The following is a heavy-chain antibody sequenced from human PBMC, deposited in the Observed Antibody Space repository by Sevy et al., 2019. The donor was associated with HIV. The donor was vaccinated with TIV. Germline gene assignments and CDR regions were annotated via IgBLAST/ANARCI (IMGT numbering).Heavy chain of an antibody. J-gene: IGHJ5*02. Sequence: ASVKVSCKASGYSFSNYGLTWVRQAPGQGLEGRGWFSRYNGETHYAQKFQGRVTMTRETSTTTAYVELRSLKFEDTALYYCAGISTTSVFDPWGKGTLVTVSS. CDR2: FSRYNGET. D-gene: IGHD1-7*01. V-gene: IGHV1-18*01. CDR3: AGISTTSVFDP. CDR1: GYSFSNYG.